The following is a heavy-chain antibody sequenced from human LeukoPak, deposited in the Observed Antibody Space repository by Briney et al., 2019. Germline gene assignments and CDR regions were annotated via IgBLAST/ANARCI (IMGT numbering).Heavy chain of an antibody. CDR1: GGSISGYY. D-gene: IGHD6-13*01. J-gene: IGHJ4*02. Sequence: SETLSLTCTVSGGSISGYYWVWIRQPPGKGLEWIGYIYYSGNTNYNPSLKSRVTISVDTSKNQFSLKLSSVTAADTAVYYCARDFFKLRRQLVPYYFDYWGQGTLVTVSS. CDR2: IYYSGNT. CDR3: ARDFFKLRRQLVPYYFDY. V-gene: IGHV4-59*12.